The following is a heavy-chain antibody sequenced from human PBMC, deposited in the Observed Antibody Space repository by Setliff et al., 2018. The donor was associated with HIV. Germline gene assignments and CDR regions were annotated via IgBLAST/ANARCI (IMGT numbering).Heavy chain of an antibody. V-gene: IGHV4-61*02. CDR3: HSWAWSYYYYYMDV. CDR1: GGSISSGSYY. J-gene: IGHJ6*03. CDR2: IYTSGST. Sequence: SEILSLTCNVSGGSISSGSYYWNWIRQPAGKGLEWIGRIYTSGSTNYNPSLKSRVTISVDTSKNQFSLKLSSVTAADTAVYYCHSWAWSYYYYYMDVWGKGTTVTVSS. D-gene: IGHD3-16*01.